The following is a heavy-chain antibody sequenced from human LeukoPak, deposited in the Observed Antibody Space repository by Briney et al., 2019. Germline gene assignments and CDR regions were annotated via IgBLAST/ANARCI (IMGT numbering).Heavy chain of an antibody. J-gene: IGHJ5*02. CDR3: AREGGYDILTGYYPYYIDP. Sequence: SETLSLTCTVSGASITSKAYFWGWIRRPPGKGLEWVGTLSYDGSAYYNPSLKSRVTISVDTSKNQFSLKLSSVTAADTAVYYCAREGGYDILTGYYPYYIDPWGQGTLVTVSS. CDR2: LSYDGSA. D-gene: IGHD3-9*01. CDR1: GASITSKAYF. V-gene: IGHV4-39*07.